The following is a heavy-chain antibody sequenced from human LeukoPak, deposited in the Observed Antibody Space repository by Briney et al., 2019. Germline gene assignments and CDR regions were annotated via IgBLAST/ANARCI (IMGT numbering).Heavy chain of an antibody. Sequence: SETLSLTCAVDGGSFTGYYGSWLRQPPGKVREWTGEINHSGSTNYNPSLKSRVTISVDTSKNQFSLKLSSVTAADTDVYYCARGLGRLSIAAAGPNWFDPWGQGTLVTVSS. J-gene: IGHJ5*02. CDR1: GGSFTGYY. CDR2: INHSGST. CDR3: ARGLGRLSIAAAGPNWFDP. V-gene: IGHV4-34*01. D-gene: IGHD6-13*01.